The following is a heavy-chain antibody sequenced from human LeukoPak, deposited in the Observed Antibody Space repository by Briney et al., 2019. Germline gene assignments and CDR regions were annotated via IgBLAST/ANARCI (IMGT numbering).Heavy chain of an antibody. Sequence: SSETLSLTCAVYGGSFSGYYWSWIRQPPGKGLEWIGEINHSGSANYNPSLKSRVTISVDTSKNQFSLKLSSVTAVDTAVYYCARGRRFPVWGQGTTVTVSS. V-gene: IGHV4-34*01. J-gene: IGHJ6*02. D-gene: IGHD3-3*01. CDR3: ARGRRFPV. CDR2: INHSGSA. CDR1: GGSFSGYY.